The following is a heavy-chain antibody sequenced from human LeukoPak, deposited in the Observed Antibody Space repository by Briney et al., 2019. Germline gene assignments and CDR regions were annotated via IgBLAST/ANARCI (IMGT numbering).Heavy chain of an antibody. CDR2: IWYDGSNK. J-gene: IGHJ4*02. CDR3: AVDYCDSSGYYYAVGY. V-gene: IGHV3-33*01. CDR1: GFTFSNYG. D-gene: IGHD3-22*01. Sequence: GRSLRLSCAASGFTFSNYGMHWVRQAPGKGLEWVAVIWYDGSNKYYADSVKGRFTISRDNSKNTLYLQMNSLRAEDTAVYYCAVDYCDSSGYYYAVGYWGQGTLVTVSS.